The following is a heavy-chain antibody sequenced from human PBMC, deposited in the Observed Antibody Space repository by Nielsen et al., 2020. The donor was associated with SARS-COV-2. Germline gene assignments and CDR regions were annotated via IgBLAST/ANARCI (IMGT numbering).Heavy chain of an antibody. CDR1: GFTFSIYS. CDR2: IYRSDNS. D-gene: IGHD1-26*01. Sequence: GGSLRLSCAASGFTFSIYSMNWVRQAPGKGLEWLSIIYRSDNSYYADSVKGRFTISRDNSKNTLYLQMNSLTGDDTAVYYCASGSGDSLAFDIWGQGTMVIVSS. V-gene: IGHV3-53*01. J-gene: IGHJ3*02. CDR3: ASGSGDSLAFDI.